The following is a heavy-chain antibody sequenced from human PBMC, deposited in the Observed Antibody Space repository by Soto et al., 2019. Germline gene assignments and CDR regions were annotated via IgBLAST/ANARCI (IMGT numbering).Heavy chain of an antibody. CDR1: GGTFSSYA. J-gene: IGHJ4*02. CDR2: IIPIFGTA. V-gene: IGHV1-69*13. D-gene: IGHD6-19*01. Sequence: ASVKVSCKASGGTFSSYAISWVRQAPGQGLGWMGGIIPIFGTANYAQKFQGRVTITADESTSTAYMELSSLRSEDTAVYYCARDRGYGRSIGYSSGWYRFDYWGQGTLVTVSS. CDR3: ARDRGYGRSIGYSSGWYRFDY.